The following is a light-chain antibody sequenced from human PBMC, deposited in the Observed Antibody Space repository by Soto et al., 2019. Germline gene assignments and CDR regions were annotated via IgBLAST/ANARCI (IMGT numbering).Light chain of an antibody. CDR1: SSDFGGYNY. CDR2: EVT. Sequence: QSALTQPPSASGSPGQSVTISCTGTSSDFGGYNYVSWYQQHPGKAPKLMIYEVTKRPSGVPDRFSGSKSGNTASLTVSGLQAEEEADYYCSSYAGSNNLKVFGTGTKVTVL. CDR3: SSYAGSNNLKV. V-gene: IGLV2-8*01. J-gene: IGLJ1*01.